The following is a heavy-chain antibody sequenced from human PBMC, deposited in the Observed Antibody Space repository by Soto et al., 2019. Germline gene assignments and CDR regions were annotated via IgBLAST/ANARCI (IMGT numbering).Heavy chain of an antibody. D-gene: IGHD3-10*01. CDR1: GFTFSSYE. CDR3: ARVSFGELAAFDV. J-gene: IGHJ3*01. CDR2: ITSSGTTK. V-gene: IGHV3-48*03. Sequence: GSLRLSCAASGFTFSSYEMNWVRQAPGKGLEWVSYITSSGTTKYYADSVKGRFTISRDNTKNSIYLQMYSLRAEDTAIYYCARVSFGELAAFDVWGQGTMVTVSS.